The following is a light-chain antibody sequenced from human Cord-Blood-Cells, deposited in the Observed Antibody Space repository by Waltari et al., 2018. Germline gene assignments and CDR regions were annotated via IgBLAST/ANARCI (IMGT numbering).Light chain of an antibody. Sequence: QSALTQPSSVSGSPGHSITISCTGTSSDVCCYNYVSCYQQHPGKAPKLLIYEVSNRPSGVSNRFSGSKSGNTASLTISGLQAEDEADYYCSSYTSSSTLVFGGGTKLTVL. V-gene: IGLV2-14*01. CDR3: SSYTSSSTLV. CDR2: EVS. J-gene: IGLJ2*01. CDR1: SSDVCCYNY.